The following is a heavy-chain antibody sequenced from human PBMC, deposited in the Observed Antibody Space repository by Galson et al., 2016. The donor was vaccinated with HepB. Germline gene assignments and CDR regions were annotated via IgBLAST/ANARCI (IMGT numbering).Heavy chain of an antibody. CDR1: GYTFINSD. CDR2: VNPNTHNT. D-gene: IGHD5-18*01. V-gene: IGHV1-8*01. J-gene: IGHJ5*02. CDR3: ARGGQLWLFGGDWFDP. Sequence: VKVSCKASGYTFINSDINWVRQAPGRGLEWMGWVNPNTHNTGYAQKFQGRVTMTSDTAISTAYMELSSLTSEDSAVYYCARGGQLWLFGGDWFDPWGQGTLVTVAS.